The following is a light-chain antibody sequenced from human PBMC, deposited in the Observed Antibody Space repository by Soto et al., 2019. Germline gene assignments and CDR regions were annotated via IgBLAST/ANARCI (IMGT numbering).Light chain of an antibody. CDR1: QIIGTN. Sequence: ENVLTQSPATLSVSPGERATLSCRTSQIIGTNLAWYQQKPGQAPRLLIYGAFIRAPGFPVRFRGTGSGSEFTLTISSLQTEDGALYYCQQYDKWPYTFGQGTTLEIK. CDR2: GAF. J-gene: IGKJ2*01. V-gene: IGKV3-15*01. CDR3: QQYDKWPYT.